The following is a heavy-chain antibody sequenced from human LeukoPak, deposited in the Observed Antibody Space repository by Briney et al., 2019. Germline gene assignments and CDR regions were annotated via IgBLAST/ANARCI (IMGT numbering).Heavy chain of an antibody. J-gene: IGHJ4*02. D-gene: IGHD3-10*01. CDR1: GYTFPSYG. V-gene: IGHV1-46*01. CDR2: INPSGGST. Sequence: ASVKVSCKASGYTFPSYGISWVRQAPGQGLEWMGIINPSGGSTSYAQKFQGRVTMIRDTSTSTVYMELSSLRSEDTAVYYCARDGGAYYYGSGSDYWGQGTLVTVSS. CDR3: ARDGGAYYYGSGSDY.